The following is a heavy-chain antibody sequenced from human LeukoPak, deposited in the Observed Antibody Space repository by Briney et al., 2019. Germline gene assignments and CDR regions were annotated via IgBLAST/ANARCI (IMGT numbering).Heavy chain of an antibody. J-gene: IGHJ4*02. CDR2: IKQDGSEK. V-gene: IGHV3-7*01. CDR3: ARVLRQLWFGELLPYFDY. CDR1: GFTFSSYW. Sequence: GGSLRLSCAASGFTFSSYWMSWVRQAPGKGLEWVANIKQDGSEKYYVDSVKGRFTISRDNAKNSLYLQMNSLRAEDTAVYYCARVLRQLWFGELLPYFDYWGQGTLVTVSS. D-gene: IGHD3-10*01.